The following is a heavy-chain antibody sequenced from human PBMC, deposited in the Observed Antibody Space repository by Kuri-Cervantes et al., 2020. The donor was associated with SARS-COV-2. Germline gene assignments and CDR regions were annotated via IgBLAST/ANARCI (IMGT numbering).Heavy chain of an antibody. D-gene: IGHD3-9*01. CDR2: ISSSSTI. Sequence: GESLKISCAASGFTFSSYSMNWVRQAPGKGLEWVSYISSSSTIYYADSVKGRFTISRDNAKNSLYLQMNSLRAEDTAVYYCARDPGYDILTGYYFDAFDIWGQGTMVTVSS. J-gene: IGHJ3*02. CDR1: GFTFSSYS. V-gene: IGHV3-48*01. CDR3: ARDPGYDILTGYYFDAFDI.